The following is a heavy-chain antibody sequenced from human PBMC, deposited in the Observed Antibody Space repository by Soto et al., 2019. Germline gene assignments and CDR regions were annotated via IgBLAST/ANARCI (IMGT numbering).Heavy chain of an antibody. V-gene: IGHV3-48*02. CDR2: VSSSGSTI. CDR3: ASEYAYSFDY. Sequence: DVQLVESGGGLVQPGGSLRLSCGASGFSFSTYSMNWVRQAPGKGLEWLSHVSSSGSTIYYADSVRGRFTISRDNAKNSLYLQLSGLRDEDTAVYYCASEYAYSFDYWGQGALVTVSS. CDR1: GFSFSTYS. J-gene: IGHJ4*02.